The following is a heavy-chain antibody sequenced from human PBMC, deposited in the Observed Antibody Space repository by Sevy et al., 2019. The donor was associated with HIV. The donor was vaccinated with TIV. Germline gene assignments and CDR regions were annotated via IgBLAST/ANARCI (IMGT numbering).Heavy chain of an antibody. V-gene: IGHV3-23*01. D-gene: IGHD3-10*01. CDR3: AKDAYGGSGSPPDY. Sequence: GGSLRLSCAASGFTFSSYAMSWVRQAPGKGLEWVSAISGSGVSTYYADSVKGRFTISRDNSKNTLYLQMNSLRAEDTAVYYCAKDAYGGSGSPPDYWGQGTLVTVSS. CDR2: ISGSGVST. J-gene: IGHJ4*02. CDR1: GFTFSSYA.